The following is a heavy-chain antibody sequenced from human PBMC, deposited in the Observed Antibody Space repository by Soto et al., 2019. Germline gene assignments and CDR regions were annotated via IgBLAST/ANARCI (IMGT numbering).Heavy chain of an antibody. CDR2: VFYDGTT. V-gene: IGHV4-39*01. D-gene: IGHD2-2*01. J-gene: IGHJ5*02. Sequence: QLQLQESGPGPVKPSGTLSLTCTVSGGAINTNNYYWGWVRQPPGKGLEWIGSVFYDGTTYYSPSLKSRVTISLATSRTQFSLKLNSVTAADTAVYYCARLVVVSPVANAWGQGTLVTVSS. CDR1: GGAINTNNYY. CDR3: ARLVVVSPVANA.